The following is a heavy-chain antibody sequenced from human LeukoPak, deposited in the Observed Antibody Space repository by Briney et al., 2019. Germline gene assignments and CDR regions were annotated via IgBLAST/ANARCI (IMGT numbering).Heavy chain of an antibody. D-gene: IGHD4-23*01. CDR1: GDSISSYY. V-gene: IGHV4-59*01. Sequence: SETLSLTCTVSGDSISSYYWSWIRQPPGKGLEWIGYIYYSGSTTYNPSLKSRVTISVDTSKNQFSLRLSSVTAADTAVYYCAKIRTTVVTHFDYWGQGTLVTVSS. CDR3: AKIRTTVVTHFDY. CDR2: IYYSGST. J-gene: IGHJ4*02.